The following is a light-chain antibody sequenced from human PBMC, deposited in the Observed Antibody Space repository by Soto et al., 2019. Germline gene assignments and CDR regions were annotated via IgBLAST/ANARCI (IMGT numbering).Light chain of an antibody. V-gene: IGLV2-14*01. J-gene: IGLJ1*01. Sequence: QSALTQPASVSGSPGQSITISCTGTSSDVGGYNYVSWYQQHPGKAPKLIIYEVSNRPSGVSNRFSGSKSGNTASLTISGLQAEDEAEYYCQSYDSSLSGYVFGTGTKLTVL. CDR2: EVS. CDR1: SSDVGGYNY. CDR3: QSYDSSLSGYV.